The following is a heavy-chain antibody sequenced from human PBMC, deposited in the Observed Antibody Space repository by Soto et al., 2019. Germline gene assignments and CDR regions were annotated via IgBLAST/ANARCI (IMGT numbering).Heavy chain of an antibody. Sequence: PSETLSLTCSVSGASISGFYWSWIRKSAGKGLEWIGRIYATGTTDYNPSLKSRVMMSVDTSKKQFSLKLRSVTAADTAVYYCVRDGTKTLRDWFDPWGQGISVTVSS. J-gene: IGHJ5*02. V-gene: IGHV4-4*07. CDR1: GASISGFY. CDR2: IYATGTT. CDR3: VRDGTKTLRDWFDP. D-gene: IGHD1-1*01.